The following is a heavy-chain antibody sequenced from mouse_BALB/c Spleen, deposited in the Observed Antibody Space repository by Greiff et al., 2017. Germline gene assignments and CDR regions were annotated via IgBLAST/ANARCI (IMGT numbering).Heavy chain of an antibody. CDR3: ASEYGNCFDY. CDR1: GYTFTDYA. CDR2: ISTYYGDA. D-gene: IGHD2-10*02. Sequence: VQLQQSGAELVRPGVSVKISCKGSGYTFTDYAMHWVKQSHAKSLEWIGVISTYYGDASYNQKFKGKATMTVDKSSSTAYMELARLTSEDSAIYYCASEYGNCFDYWGQGTTLTVSS. V-gene: IGHV1S137*01. J-gene: IGHJ2*01.